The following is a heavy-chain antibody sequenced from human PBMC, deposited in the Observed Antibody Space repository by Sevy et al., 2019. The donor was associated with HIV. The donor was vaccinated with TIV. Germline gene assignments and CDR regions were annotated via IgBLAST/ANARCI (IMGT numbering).Heavy chain of an antibody. D-gene: IGHD2-2*02. CDR3: ARVICSSTSCYKPVHAFDI. Sequence: GGSLRLSCAASGFTFSSYWMSWVHQAPGKGLEWVANIKQDGSEKYYVDSVKGRFTISRDNAKNSLYLQMNSLRAEDTAVYYCARVICSSTSCYKPVHAFDIWGQGTMVTVSS. CDR1: GFTFSSYW. CDR2: IKQDGSEK. V-gene: IGHV3-7*01. J-gene: IGHJ3*02.